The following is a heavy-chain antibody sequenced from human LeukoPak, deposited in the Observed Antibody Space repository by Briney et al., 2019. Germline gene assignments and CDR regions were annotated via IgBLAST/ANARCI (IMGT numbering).Heavy chain of an antibody. CDR3: AKDLGSY. D-gene: IGHD7-27*01. CDR1: GFTFDDYA. J-gene: IGHJ4*02. V-gene: IGHV3-9*01. Sequence: GGSLRLSCAASGFTFDDYAMHWVRQAPGKGLEWVSGISWNSGSIGYADSVKGRFIISRDNAKNSLYLQMNSLRAEDTALYYCAKDLGSYWGQGTLVTVSS. CDR2: ISWNSGSI.